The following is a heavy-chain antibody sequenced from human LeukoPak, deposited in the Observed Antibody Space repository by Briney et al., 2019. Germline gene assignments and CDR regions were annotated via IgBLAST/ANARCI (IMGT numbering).Heavy chain of an antibody. CDR3: ARAISVMVRGVIDY. CDR1: GYTFTSCG. Sequence: GASVKVSCKASGYTFTSCGISWVRQAPGQGLEWMGWISAYNGNTNYAQKFQGRVTMTRDTSISTAYTELSRLRSDDTAVYYCARAISVMVRGVIDYWGQGTLVTVSS. V-gene: IGHV1-18*01. CDR2: ISAYNGNT. D-gene: IGHD3-10*01. J-gene: IGHJ4*02.